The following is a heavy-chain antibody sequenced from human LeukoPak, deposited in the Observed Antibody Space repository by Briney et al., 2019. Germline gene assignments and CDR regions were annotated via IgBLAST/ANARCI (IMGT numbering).Heavy chain of an antibody. V-gene: IGHV4-34*01. CDR3: ARPVRCSATTCTGPFDY. J-gene: IGHJ4*02. CDR1: GESFRGYY. CDR2: IDHIGRT. D-gene: IGHD6-19*01. Sequence: PSETLSLTCAVYGESFRGYYWTWIRQTPGKGLEWIGEIDHIGRTTYNPSLKSRVTISVDTSKNQFSLRLTSVTASDTAVYYCARPVRCSATTCTGPFDYWGQGTLVTVSS.